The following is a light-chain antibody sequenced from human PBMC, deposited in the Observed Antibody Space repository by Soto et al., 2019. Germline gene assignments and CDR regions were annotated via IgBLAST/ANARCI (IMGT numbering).Light chain of an antibody. V-gene: IGKV3-20*01. J-gene: IGKJ1*01. CDR2: GAS. CDR1: QSVRSSY. CDR3: QQYGGSPWT. Sequence: DIVLTQSPGTLSLSPGERATLSCRASQSVRSSYLAWYQQKPGQAPRLLIYGASSRATGIPDRFSGSGSGTDFTLTIARLEPEDFAVYYCQQYGGSPWTFGQGTKPEIK.